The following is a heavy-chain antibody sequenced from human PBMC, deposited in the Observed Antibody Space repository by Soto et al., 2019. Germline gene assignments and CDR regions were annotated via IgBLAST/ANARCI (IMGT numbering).Heavy chain of an antibody. CDR3: ARSGPADHHEYYYYYGMDV. Sequence: ASVKVSCKASGYTFTSYGISWVRQAPGQGLEWMGWISAYNGNTNYAQKLQGRVTMTTDTSTSTAYMELRSLRSDDTAVYYCARSGPADHHEYYYYYGMDVWGQGTTVTVSS. J-gene: IGHJ6*02. D-gene: IGHD2-2*01. CDR1: GYTFTSYG. CDR2: ISAYNGNT. V-gene: IGHV1-18*01.